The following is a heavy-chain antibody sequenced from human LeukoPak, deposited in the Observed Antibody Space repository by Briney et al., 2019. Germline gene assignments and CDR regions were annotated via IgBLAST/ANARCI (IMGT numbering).Heavy chain of an antibody. D-gene: IGHD7-27*01. V-gene: IGHV3-30*18. CDR2: ISYDGSNK. Sequence: GGSLRLSCAASGFTFSSYGMHWVRQAPGKGLEWVAVISYDGSNKYYADSVKGRFTISRDNSKNTLYLQMNSLRAEDTAVYYCAKGNWGVDYWGQGTLVTVSS. J-gene: IGHJ4*02. CDR1: GFTFSSYG. CDR3: AKGNWGVDY.